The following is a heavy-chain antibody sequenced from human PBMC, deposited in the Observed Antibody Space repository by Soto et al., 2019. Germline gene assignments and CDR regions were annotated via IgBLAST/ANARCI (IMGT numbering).Heavy chain of an antibody. D-gene: IGHD4-17*01. Sequence: PSETLSLTCTVSGASITNFYWNWLRQPPGKGLEWIGSMSYSGSINYNPSLKSRVTISLDRSKNHLSLTLTSVTAADTAIYYCARDPYGGNSGGVYYYYGLDVWGQGTTVT. CDR3: ARDPYGGNSGGVYYYYGLDV. J-gene: IGHJ6*02. CDR1: GASITNFY. V-gene: IGHV4-59*01. CDR2: MSYSGSI.